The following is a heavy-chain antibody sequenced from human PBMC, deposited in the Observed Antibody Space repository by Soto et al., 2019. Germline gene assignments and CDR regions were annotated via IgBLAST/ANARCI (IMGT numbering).Heavy chain of an antibody. Sequence: EVQLVESGGGLIQPGGSLRLSCAASGFTVSSNYMSWVRQAPGKGLEWVSVIYSGGSTYYADSVKGRVTISRDNSKNTLYRQMHSLRAEDTAVYYCARDRVESGYPEYFQHWGQGTLVTVSS. CDR1: GFTVSSNY. CDR2: IYSGGST. J-gene: IGHJ1*01. V-gene: IGHV3-53*01. D-gene: IGHD3-22*01. CDR3: ARDRVESGYPEYFQH.